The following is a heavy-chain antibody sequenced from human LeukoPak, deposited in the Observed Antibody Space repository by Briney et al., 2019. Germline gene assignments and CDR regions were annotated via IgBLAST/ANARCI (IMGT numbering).Heavy chain of an antibody. D-gene: IGHD2-2*01. V-gene: IGHV3-7*01. CDR2: IKQDGSEK. J-gene: IGHJ4*02. CDR1: GFTFSSYW. Sequence: GGSLRLSCAASGFTFSSYWMSWVRQAPGKGLEWVANIKQDGSEKYYVDSVKGRFTISRDNSKNTLYLQMNSLRAEDTAVYYCAKKGGRGIVVVPAAIPFDYWGQGTLVTVSS. CDR3: AKKGGRGIVVVPAAIPFDY.